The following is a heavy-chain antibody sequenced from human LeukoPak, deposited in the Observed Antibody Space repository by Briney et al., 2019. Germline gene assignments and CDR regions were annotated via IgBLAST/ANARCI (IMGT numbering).Heavy chain of an antibody. CDR1: GFTFSDSS. CDR2: ISSSSTTI. Sequence: GGSLRLSCTASGFTFSDSSMNWVRQAPGKGLEWLSYISSSSTTIYYADSVKGRFTISRDDAKNSLYLQMNGLRAEDTAVYYCARNLNTADDYWGQGILVTVSS. V-gene: IGHV3-48*01. D-gene: IGHD5-18*01. CDR3: ARNLNTADDY. J-gene: IGHJ4*02.